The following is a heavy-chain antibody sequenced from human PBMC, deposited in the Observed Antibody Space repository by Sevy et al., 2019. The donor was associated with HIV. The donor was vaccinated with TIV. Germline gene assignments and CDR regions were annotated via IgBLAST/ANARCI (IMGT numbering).Heavy chain of an antibody. J-gene: IGHJ5*02. CDR1: GGPISSYY. D-gene: IGHD5-12*01. Sequence: SETLSLTCTVSGGPISSYYWSWIRQPPGKKLEWIGYIHYSGSTKYSPSLNSRVTMSVDTSKNQFSLKLTSVTAADTAVYYCARAPPVRSGDDSLNWFDPWGQGTLVTVSS. CDR3: ARAPPVRSGDDSLNWFDP. V-gene: IGHV4-59*01. CDR2: IHYSGST.